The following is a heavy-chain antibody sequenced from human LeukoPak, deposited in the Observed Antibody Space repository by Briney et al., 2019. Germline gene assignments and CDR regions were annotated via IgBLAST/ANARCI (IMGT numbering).Heavy chain of an antibody. CDR3: AGTLDYNYYFYYYMDV. Sequence: SETLSLTCAVYGGSFSGYYWSWIRQPPGKGLEWIGEINHTGSINYNPSLKSRVTISVDTSKNQFSLKLSSVTAADTAVYYCAGTLDYNYYFYYYMDVWGKGTTVTISS. V-gene: IGHV4-34*01. CDR1: GGSFSGYY. J-gene: IGHJ6*03. CDR2: INHTGSI. D-gene: IGHD4/OR15-4a*01.